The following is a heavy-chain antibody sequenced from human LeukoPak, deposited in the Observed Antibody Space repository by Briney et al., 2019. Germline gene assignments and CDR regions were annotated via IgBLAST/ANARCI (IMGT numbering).Heavy chain of an antibody. V-gene: IGHV3-64*01. Sequence: GGSLRLSCAASGFTFSSYAMSWVRQAPGKGLEYVSAISYNGGNTYYAKSVKGRFTISRDNSKNTLYLQMGSLTAEDTAVYYCARGGGSSLDYFYYYMDVWGKGTTVTVS. CDR2: ISYNGGNT. J-gene: IGHJ6*03. CDR1: GFTFSSYA. D-gene: IGHD6-6*01. CDR3: ARGGGSSLDYFYYYMDV.